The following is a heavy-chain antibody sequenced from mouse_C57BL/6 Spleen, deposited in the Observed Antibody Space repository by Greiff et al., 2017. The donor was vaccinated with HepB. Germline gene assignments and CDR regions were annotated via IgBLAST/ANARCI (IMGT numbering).Heavy chain of an antibody. CDR1: GYAFSSSW. Sequence: VQLQQSGPELVKPGASVKISCKASGYAFSSSWMNWVKQRPGKGLEWIGRIYPGDGDTNYNGKFKGKATLTADKSSSTAYMQLSSLTSEDSAVYCCARRWDETWFAYWGQGTLVTVSA. CDR2: IYPGDGDT. D-gene: IGHD4-1*01. CDR3: ARRWDETWFAY. V-gene: IGHV1-82*01. J-gene: IGHJ3*01.